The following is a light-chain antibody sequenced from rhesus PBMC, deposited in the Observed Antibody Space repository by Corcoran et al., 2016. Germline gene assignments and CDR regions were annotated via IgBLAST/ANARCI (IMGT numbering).Light chain of an antibody. V-gene: IGKV1-74*01. Sequence: DIQMTQSPSSLSASVGDRVTITCRASENVNNFLNWYQQKPGKAPKPLIYKASTWQSGVPSRFSGGGSGTDYTFTIRSLQPEDVTTYYCQHGYGTPLTFGGGTKVGLK. J-gene: IGKJ4*01. CDR3: QHGYGTPLT. CDR1: ENVNNF. CDR2: KAS.